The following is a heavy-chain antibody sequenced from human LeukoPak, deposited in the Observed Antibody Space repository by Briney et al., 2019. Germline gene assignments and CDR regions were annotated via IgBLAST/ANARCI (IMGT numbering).Heavy chain of an antibody. CDR3: ARGILLWFGELSSPHWFDP. D-gene: IGHD3-10*01. CDR2: ISSSGSTI. Sequence: PGGSLRLSCAASGFTFSSYEMNWVRQAPGKGLEWVSYISSSGSTIYYADSVKGRFTISRDNAKNSLYLQMNSLGAEDTAVYYCARGILLWFGELSSPHWFDPWGQGTLVTVSS. CDR1: GFTFSSYE. V-gene: IGHV3-48*03. J-gene: IGHJ5*02.